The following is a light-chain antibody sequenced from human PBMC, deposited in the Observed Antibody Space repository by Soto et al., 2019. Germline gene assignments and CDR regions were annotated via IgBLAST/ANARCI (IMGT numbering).Light chain of an antibody. V-gene: IGLV2-23*01. J-gene: IGLJ1*01. CDR3: CSYAGSSTYV. CDR2: EGG. CDR1: SSDVWSYNF. Sequence: QSVLTQPASVSGSPGQSSTISCTGASSDVWSYNFVSWFQQHPGKAPKLIIYEGGKRPSGVSNRFSGSKSGNTASLTISGLQAEDEADYYCCSYAGSSTYVFGIGTKVTVL.